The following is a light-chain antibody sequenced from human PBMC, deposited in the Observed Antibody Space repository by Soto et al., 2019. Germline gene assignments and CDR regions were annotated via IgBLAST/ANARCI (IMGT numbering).Light chain of an antibody. CDR1: YSNIGIND. V-gene: IGLV1-44*01. CDR3: AAWDDSLNGPA. J-gene: IGLJ2*01. Sequence: QSVLTQPPSASGTPGQRVTVSCSGTYSNIGINDVHWYRQLSGTAPQILIYDTSQRATGVPDGFSGSRSGTSASLVISGLQTEDEADYHCAAWDDSLNGPAFGGGTKVTVL. CDR2: DTS.